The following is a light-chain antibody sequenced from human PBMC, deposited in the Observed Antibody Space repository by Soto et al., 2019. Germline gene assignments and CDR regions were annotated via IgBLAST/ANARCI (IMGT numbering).Light chain of an antibody. CDR1: SSDVGSYNL. CDR2: EVS. J-gene: IGLJ1*01. Sequence: QSVLTQPASVSGSPGQSITLSCTGTSSDVGSYNLVSRYQQHPGKAPKLMIYEVSKRPSGVSNRFSGSKSGNTASLTISGLQAEDEADYYCCSYAGSSISYVFGTGTKVTVL. CDR3: CSYAGSSISYV. V-gene: IGLV2-23*02.